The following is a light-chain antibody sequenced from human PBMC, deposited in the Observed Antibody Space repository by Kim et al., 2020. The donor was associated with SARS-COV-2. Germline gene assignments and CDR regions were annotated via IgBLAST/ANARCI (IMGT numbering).Light chain of an antibody. CDR3: CSYAGSSTYWV. CDR1: SNDIGNYDL. CDR2: EVN. V-gene: IGLV2-23*02. Sequence: QSALTEPASVSGSPGQSITISCSGTSNDIGNYDLVSWYQQHTGKAPKVIIYEVNSRPSGVSDRFSGSKSGSTASLTISGLRTEDEADYYCCSYAGSSTYWVFGGGTQLAV. J-gene: IGLJ3*02.